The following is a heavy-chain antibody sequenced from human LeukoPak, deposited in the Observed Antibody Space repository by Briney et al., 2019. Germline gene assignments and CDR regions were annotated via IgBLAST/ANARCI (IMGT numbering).Heavy chain of an antibody. CDR2: MNPNSGNT. CDR3: ARGRAEVVAEYYFDY. V-gene: IGHV1-8*01. J-gene: IGHJ4*02. Sequence: GASVNVSCKASGYTFTSYDINWVRQATGQGLEWMGWMNPNSGNTGYAQKFQGRVTMTRNTSISTAYMELSSLRSEDTAVYYCARGRAEVVAEYYFDYCGQGALGTVSS. D-gene: IGHD2-15*01. CDR1: GYTFTSYD.